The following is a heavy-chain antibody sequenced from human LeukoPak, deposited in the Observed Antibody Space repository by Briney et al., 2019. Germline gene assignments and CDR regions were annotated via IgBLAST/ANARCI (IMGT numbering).Heavy chain of an antibody. D-gene: IGHD3-22*01. Sequence: GGALRLSCAASGYTFSSYWMHWVRHAPGKGLVWVARVNSGGSITTYTDCVKRRFTVYRHNPEHTLSLEMNSLTCEDTAVYFSARSASDYYDSSGYSRETDQCGQGTLVTVSS. CDR1: GYTFSSYW. J-gene: IGHJ4*02. CDR2: VNSGGSIT. CDR3: ARSASDYYDSSGYSRETDQ. V-gene: IGHV3-74*03.